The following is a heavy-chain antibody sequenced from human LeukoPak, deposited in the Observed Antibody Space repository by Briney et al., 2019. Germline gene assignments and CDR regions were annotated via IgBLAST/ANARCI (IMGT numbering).Heavy chain of an antibody. Sequence: PSETLSLTCTVSGGSTSSGGYYWSWIRQHPGKGLEWIGYIYYSGSTNYNPSLKSRVTISVDTSKNQFSLKLSSVTAADTAVYYCASIQISSTYGSGSYYPYDYWGQGTLVTVSS. V-gene: IGHV4-31*03. J-gene: IGHJ4*02. CDR3: ASIQISSTYGSGSYYPYDY. CDR2: IYYSGST. D-gene: IGHD3-10*01. CDR1: GGSTSSGGYY.